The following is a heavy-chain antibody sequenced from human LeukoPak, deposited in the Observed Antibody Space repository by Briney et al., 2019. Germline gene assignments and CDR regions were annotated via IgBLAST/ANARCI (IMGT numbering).Heavy chain of an antibody. D-gene: IGHD6-13*01. J-gene: IGHJ4*02. CDR2: INVGNGNT. Sequence: RASVKVSCKASGYTFTSYAMHWVRQAPGQRLEWMGWINVGNGNTKYSQKFQGRVTITRDTSASTAYMELSSLRSEDTAVYYCARDDGYSSSWFDYWGQGTLVTVSS. V-gene: IGHV1-3*01. CDR3: ARDDGYSSSWFDY. CDR1: GYTFTSYA.